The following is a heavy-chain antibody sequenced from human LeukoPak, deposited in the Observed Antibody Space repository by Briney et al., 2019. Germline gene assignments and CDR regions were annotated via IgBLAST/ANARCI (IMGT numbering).Heavy chain of an antibody. CDR2: ISNDGGGT. Sequence: GGSLRLSCAASRFTFNNYGLIRVRQAPGKGLEWVAAISNDGGGTMYAAFVEGRFTISRDNSKNTLFLQMNSLRAEDTALYYCAKGSSGYFADLWGQGTLVTVSS. CDR3: AKGSSGYFADL. CDR1: RFTFNNYG. D-gene: IGHD3-22*01. J-gene: IGHJ5*02. V-gene: IGHV3-23*01.